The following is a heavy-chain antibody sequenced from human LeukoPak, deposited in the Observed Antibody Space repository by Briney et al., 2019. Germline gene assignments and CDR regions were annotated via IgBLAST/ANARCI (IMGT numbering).Heavy chain of an antibody. Sequence: ASVKVSCKASGYTFTSYDINWVRQATGQGLEWMGWMNPNSGNTGYARKFQGGVTMTRNTSISTAYMELSSLRSEDTAVYYCAREVMVRGVIRRYYYYGMDVWGQGTTVTVSS. CDR2: MNPNSGNT. V-gene: IGHV1-8*01. D-gene: IGHD3-10*01. J-gene: IGHJ6*02. CDR1: GYTFTSYD. CDR3: AREVMVRGVIRRYYYYGMDV.